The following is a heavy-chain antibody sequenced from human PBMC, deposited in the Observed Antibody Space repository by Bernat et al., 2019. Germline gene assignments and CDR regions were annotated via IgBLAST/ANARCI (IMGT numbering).Heavy chain of an antibody. CDR2: ISAYNGNT. V-gene: IGHV1-18*01. D-gene: IGHD2-15*01. CDR1: GYTFTSYG. CDR3: ARDCSGGSCYPDQYYFDY. Sequence: VQLVQSGAEVKKPGASVKVSRKASGYTFTSYGISWVRQAPGQGLEWMGWISAYNGNTNYAQKLQGRVTMTTDTSTSTAYMELRSLRSDDTAVYYCARDCSGGSCYPDQYYFDYWGQGTLVTVSS. J-gene: IGHJ4*02.